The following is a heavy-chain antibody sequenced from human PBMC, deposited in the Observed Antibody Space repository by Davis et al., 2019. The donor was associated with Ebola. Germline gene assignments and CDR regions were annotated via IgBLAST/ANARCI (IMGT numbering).Heavy chain of an antibody. D-gene: IGHD5-12*01. CDR3: ARYNSAYERADLDY. Sequence: GESLKISCAASGFTFSSYSMNWVRQAPGKGLVWVSRINGDGRTTTYADSVKGRFTISRDNAKNMLYLQMDSLRVEDTAVYYCARYNSAYERADLDYWGQGTLVTVSS. J-gene: IGHJ4*02. V-gene: IGHV3-74*01. CDR1: GFTFSSYS. CDR2: INGDGRTT.